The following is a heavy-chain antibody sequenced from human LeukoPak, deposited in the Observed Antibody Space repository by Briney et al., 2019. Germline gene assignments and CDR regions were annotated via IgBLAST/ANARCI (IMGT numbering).Heavy chain of an antibody. CDR1: GGSINSYY. CDR3: ARSRLGTYSNNYYFDY. CDR2: IYYSGST. Sequence: SETLSLTCAVSGGSINSYYWYWIRQPPGKGLEWIGSIYYSGSTNYNPSLKSRVTMSVDTSKNQFSLKLSSVTVADTAVYYCARSRLGTYSNNYYFDYWGQGTLVTVSS. V-gene: IGHV4-59*08. D-gene: IGHD4-11*01. J-gene: IGHJ4*02.